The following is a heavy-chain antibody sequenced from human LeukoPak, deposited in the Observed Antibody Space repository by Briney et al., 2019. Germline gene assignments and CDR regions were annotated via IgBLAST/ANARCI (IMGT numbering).Heavy chain of an antibody. CDR3: ARGMGIAVAGRYFDY. D-gene: IGHD6-19*01. J-gene: IGHJ4*02. Sequence: SETLSLTCTVSGGSISSYYWSWIRQPPGKGLEWIGYIYYSGSTNYNPSLKSLVTISVDTSKNQFSLKLSSVTAADPAVYYCARGMGIAVAGRYFDYWGQGTLVTVSS. CDR1: GGSISSYY. CDR2: IYYSGST. V-gene: IGHV4-59*01.